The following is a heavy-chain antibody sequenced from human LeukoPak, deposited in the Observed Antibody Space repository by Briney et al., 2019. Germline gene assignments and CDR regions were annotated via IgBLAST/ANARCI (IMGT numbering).Heavy chain of an antibody. D-gene: IGHD6-19*01. J-gene: IGHJ4*02. CDR1: GYTFTTYD. V-gene: IGHV1-8*03. CDR3: ARVAGSIDY. CDR2: MNPNSGYT. Sequence: ASVKVSCKASGYTFTTYDINWVRQATGQGLEWTGWMNPNSGYTGYAQKFQGRVTITRDTSISTAYMELSSLRSEDTAVYYCARVAGSIDYWGQGTLVTVSS.